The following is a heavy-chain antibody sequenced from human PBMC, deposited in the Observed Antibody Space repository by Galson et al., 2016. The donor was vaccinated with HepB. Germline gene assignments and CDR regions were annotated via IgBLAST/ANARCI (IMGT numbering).Heavy chain of an antibody. CDR1: GFGFGDYY. V-gene: IGHV3-11*06. CDR3: ARDVSDYDYYGLDV. J-gene: IGHJ6*02. Sequence: SLRLSCAASGFGFGDYYMSWVRQAPGKGLEWISYISGNNIYTNYAASVKGRFTLSRDNAKNAVYLQMNSLRAEDTAVYYCARDVSDYDYYGLDVWGQGTTVTVSS. CDR2: ISGNNIYT. D-gene: IGHD3-3*02.